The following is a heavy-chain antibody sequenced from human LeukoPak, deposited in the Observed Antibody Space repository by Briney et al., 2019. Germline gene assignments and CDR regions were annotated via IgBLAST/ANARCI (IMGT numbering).Heavy chain of an antibody. CDR2: INPNSGGT. Sequence: GASVKVSCKASGYIFTGYYMHWVRQAPGQGLEWMGWINPNSGGTNYAQKFQGWVTMTRDTSISTAYMELSRLRSDDTAVYYCAREQGLDYYYYGMDVWGQGTTVTVSS. V-gene: IGHV1-2*04. CDR1: GYIFTGYY. J-gene: IGHJ6*02. CDR3: AREQGLDYYYYGMDV.